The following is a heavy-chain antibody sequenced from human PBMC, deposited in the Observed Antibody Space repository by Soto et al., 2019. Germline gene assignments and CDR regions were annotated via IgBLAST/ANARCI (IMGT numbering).Heavy chain of an antibody. D-gene: IGHD4-4*01. CDR3: ARDTSRYSNNWFDP. CDR2: INAGNGNT. Sequence: ASVKVSCKASGYTFTSCAMHWVRQAPGQRLEWMGWINAGNGNTKYSQKFQGRVTITRDTSASTAYMELSSLRSEDTAVYYCARDTSRYSNNWFDPWGQGTLVTVSS. V-gene: IGHV1-3*01. CDR1: GYTFTSCA. J-gene: IGHJ5*02.